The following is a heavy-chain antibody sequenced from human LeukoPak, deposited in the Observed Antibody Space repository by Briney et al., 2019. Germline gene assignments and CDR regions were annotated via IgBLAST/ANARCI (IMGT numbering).Heavy chain of an antibody. J-gene: IGHJ2*01. D-gene: IGHD6-6*01. CDR2: IYYSGST. CDR1: GGSISSYY. Sequence: SETLSLTCTVSGGSISSYYWSWIRQPPGKGLEWIGDIYYSGSTNYNPSLKSRVTISVDTSKNQFSLKLSSVTAADTAVYYCAKRSSSSDWYFDLWGRGTLVTVSS. CDR3: AKRSSSSDWYFDL. V-gene: IGHV4-59*01.